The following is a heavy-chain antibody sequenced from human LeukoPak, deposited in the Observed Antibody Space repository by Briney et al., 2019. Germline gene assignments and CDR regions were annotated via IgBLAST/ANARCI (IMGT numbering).Heavy chain of an antibody. CDR2: VHYSGST. J-gene: IGHJ2*01. V-gene: IGHV4-59*08. Sequence: SETLSLTCTVSGGSIGTFYWNWIRQPPGKGLEWIGFVHYSGSTNYDPSLKSRVSISVDTSKNQVSLKLSSVTAADTAVYYCARKYGGSYWYFDLWGRGTLVTVSS. D-gene: IGHD2-21*01. CDR1: GGSIGTFY. CDR3: ARKYGGSYWYFDL.